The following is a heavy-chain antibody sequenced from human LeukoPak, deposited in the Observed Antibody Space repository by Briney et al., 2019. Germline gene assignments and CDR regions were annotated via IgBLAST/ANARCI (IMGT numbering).Heavy chain of an antibody. Sequence: PGGSLRLSCAASGFTVSSNYMSWVRQAPGKGLEWVSVIYSGGSTYYADSVKGRFTISRDNSKNTLYLQMNSLRAEDTAVYYCARDSRSDYNYYYDYGMDVWGQGTTVTVSS. V-gene: IGHV3-53*01. CDR3: ARDSRSDYNYYYDYGMDV. CDR2: IYSGGST. CDR1: GFTVSSNY. J-gene: IGHJ6*02. D-gene: IGHD4-11*01.